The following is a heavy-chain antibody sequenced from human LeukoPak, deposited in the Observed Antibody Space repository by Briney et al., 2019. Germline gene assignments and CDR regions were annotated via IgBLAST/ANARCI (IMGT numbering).Heavy chain of an antibody. V-gene: IGHV3-7*01. D-gene: IGHD4/OR15-4a*01. CDR1: GFSFSENW. CDR3: VRDQDYAFDY. CDR2: IRPDGNVA. Sequence: GGSLRLSCAASGFSFSENWMSWVRQAPGKGPEWVANIRPDGNVAFHVDFVKGRFSISRDNAKNTLYLQMNGLRVEDTAVYYCVRDQDYAFDYWGQGTLVTVSS. J-gene: IGHJ4*02.